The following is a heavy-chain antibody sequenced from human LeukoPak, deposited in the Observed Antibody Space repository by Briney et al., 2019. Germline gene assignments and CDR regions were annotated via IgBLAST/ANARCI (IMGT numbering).Heavy chain of an antibody. CDR3: ARAVTGLNDFWSGYSDY. CDR2: INPNSGGT. V-gene: IGHV1-2*02. CDR1: GYTFTGYY. D-gene: IGHD3-3*01. Sequence: ASVKVSCKASGYTFTGYYMHCVRQAPGQGLEWMGWINPNSGGTNYAQKFQGRVTMTRDTSISTAYMELSRLRSDDTAVYYCARAVTGLNDFWSGYSDYWGQGTLVTVSS. J-gene: IGHJ4*02.